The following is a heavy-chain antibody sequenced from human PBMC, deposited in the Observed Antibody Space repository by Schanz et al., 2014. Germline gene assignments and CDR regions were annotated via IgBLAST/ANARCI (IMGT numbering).Heavy chain of an antibody. Sequence: VQLVESGGGLAQPGGSLRLSCVASGFTFSRYGMHWVRQAPGKGLGWVAVIWHDGSGKYYADSVKGRFTISRDNSKNTLYLQVNSLRAEDTAVYYCAKHVRSLTGNDYWGQGTLVTVSS. CDR2: IWHDGSGK. CDR3: AKHVRSLTGNDY. J-gene: IGHJ4*02. CDR1: GFTFSRYG. V-gene: IGHV3-33*06. D-gene: IGHD3-9*01.